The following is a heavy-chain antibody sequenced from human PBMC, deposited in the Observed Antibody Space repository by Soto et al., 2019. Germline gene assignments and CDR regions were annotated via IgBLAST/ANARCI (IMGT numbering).Heavy chain of an antibody. J-gene: IGHJ6*02. Sequence: SLSITCAVPGGSSSSGGYSWSWIRQPPGKGLEWIGYIYHSGSTYYNPSLKSRVTISVDRSKNQFSLKLSSVTAADTAVYYCARDKGMNYNYYGMDVWGQGTTVTVSS. CDR2: IYHSGST. CDR1: GGSSSSGGYS. CDR3: ARDKGMNYNYYGMDV. V-gene: IGHV4-30-2*01.